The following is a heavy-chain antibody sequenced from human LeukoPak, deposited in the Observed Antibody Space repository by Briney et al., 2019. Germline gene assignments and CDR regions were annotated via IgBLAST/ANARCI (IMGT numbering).Heavy chain of an antibody. CDR2: IIPIFGTA. CDR1: GGTFSSYA. CDR3: ARDKYPIFGVVITLSY. D-gene: IGHD3-3*01. V-gene: IGHV1-69*05. Sequence: SVKVSCKASGGTFSSYAISWVRQAPGQGLEWMGGIIPIFGTANYAQKFQGRVTITTDESTSTAYMELSSLRSEDTGVYYCARDKYPIFGVVITLSYWGQGNLVTVSS. J-gene: IGHJ4*02.